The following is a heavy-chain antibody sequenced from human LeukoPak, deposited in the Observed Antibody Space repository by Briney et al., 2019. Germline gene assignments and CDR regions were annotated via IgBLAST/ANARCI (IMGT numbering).Heavy chain of an antibody. J-gene: IGHJ4*02. Sequence: HRASVKVSCKASGGTFSSYAISWVRQAPGQGLEWMGRIIPILGIANYAQKFQGRVTITADKSTSTAYMELSSLRSEDTAVYYCARVSGLIGYDPYYFDYWGQGTLVTVSS. CDR1: GGTFSSYA. D-gene: IGHD5-12*01. CDR2: IIPILGIA. CDR3: ARVSGLIGYDPYYFDY. V-gene: IGHV1-69*04.